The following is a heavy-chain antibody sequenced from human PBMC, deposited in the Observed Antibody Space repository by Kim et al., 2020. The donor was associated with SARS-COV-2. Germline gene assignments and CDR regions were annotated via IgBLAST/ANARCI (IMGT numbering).Heavy chain of an antibody. D-gene: IGHD5-18*01. V-gene: IGHV3-53*01. CDR3: ATPGPDRDTAMVNNYYYGMDV. CDR2: IYSGGST. J-gene: IGHJ6*02. CDR1: GFTVSSNY. Sequence: GGSLRLSCAASGFTVSSNYMSWVRQAPGKGLEWVSVIYSGGSTYYADSVKGRFTISRDNSKSTLYLQMNSLRAEDTAVYYCATPGPDRDTAMVNNYYYGMDVWGQGTTVTVSS.